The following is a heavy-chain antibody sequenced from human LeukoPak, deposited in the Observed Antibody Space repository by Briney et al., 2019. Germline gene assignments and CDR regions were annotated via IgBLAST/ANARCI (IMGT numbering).Heavy chain of an antibody. Sequence: NRGESLKISCKGSGYSFTSYWIGWVRQMPGKGLEWMGIIYAGDSDTRYSPSFQGRVTISVEKSISTAYLQWSSLKASDTAIYYCARHTRYSSSSRVFDYWGQGTLVTVSS. J-gene: IGHJ4*02. CDR1: GYSFTSYW. CDR2: IYAGDSDT. CDR3: ARHTRYSSSSRVFDY. V-gene: IGHV5-51*01. D-gene: IGHD6-6*01.